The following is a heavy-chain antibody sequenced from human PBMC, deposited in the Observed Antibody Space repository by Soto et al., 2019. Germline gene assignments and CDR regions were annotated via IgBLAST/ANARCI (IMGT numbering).Heavy chain of an antibody. D-gene: IGHD5-12*01. CDR2: ISSSGSTR. CDR1: GFTFSSYE. CDR3: ARLRDGYNLPYFDY. Sequence: EVQLVESGGGLVQPGGYLRLSCAASGFTFSSYEMNWGREAPGKGLEWVSYISSSGSTRYYADSVKGRFTISRDNAKNSLYLQMNRLRAEDTAFYYCARLRDGYNLPYFDYWGQGTLVTVSS. J-gene: IGHJ4*02. V-gene: IGHV3-48*03.